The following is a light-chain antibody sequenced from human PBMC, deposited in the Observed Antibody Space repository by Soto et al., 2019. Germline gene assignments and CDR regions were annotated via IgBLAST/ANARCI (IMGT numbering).Light chain of an antibody. CDR3: QQYNSYSPWT. J-gene: IGKJ1*01. V-gene: IGKV1-5*03. CDR1: QSISSW. CDR2: KAS. Sequence: DIQMTQSPSTLSASVGDRATITCRASQSISSWLAWYQQKPGKATKLLIYKASSLESGVPSRFSGSGSGTEFTLTISSLQPDDFATYYCQQYNSYSPWTFGQGTKVEIK.